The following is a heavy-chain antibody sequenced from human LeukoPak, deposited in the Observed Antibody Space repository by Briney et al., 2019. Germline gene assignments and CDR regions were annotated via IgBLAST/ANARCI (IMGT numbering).Heavy chain of an antibody. V-gene: IGHV3-15*01. D-gene: IGHD2/OR15-2a*01. J-gene: IGHJ4*02. CDR2: IKPSTDGGTA. Sequence: GGSLRLSCSASKFTFSNAWMSWVRQAPGKGLEWLGRIKPSTDGGTAAYAAPVEDRFTISRDDLKGMLYLQMNSLKIEDTAVYYCATYPQNRHWGQGTLVTVSS. CDR3: ATYPQNRH. CDR1: KFTFSNAW.